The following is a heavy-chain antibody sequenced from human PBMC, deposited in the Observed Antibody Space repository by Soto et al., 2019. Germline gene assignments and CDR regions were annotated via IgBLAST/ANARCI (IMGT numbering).Heavy chain of an antibody. CDR3: ARYIYYYDSSGYTYYFDY. Sequence: GESLKISCKGSGYSFTSYWISWVRQMPGKGLEWMGRIDPSDSYTNYSPSFQGHVTISADKSISTAYLQWSSLKASDTAMYYCARYIYYYDSSGYTYYFDYWGQGTLVTVSS. CDR2: IDPSDSYT. CDR1: GYSFTSYW. D-gene: IGHD3-22*01. J-gene: IGHJ4*02. V-gene: IGHV5-10-1*01.